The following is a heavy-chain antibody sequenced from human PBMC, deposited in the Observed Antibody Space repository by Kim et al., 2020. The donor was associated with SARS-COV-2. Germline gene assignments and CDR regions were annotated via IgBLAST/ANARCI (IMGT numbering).Heavy chain of an antibody. D-gene: IGHD5-18*01. CDR3: ARSYSYGLD. CDR2: T. V-gene: IGHV4-39*01. J-gene: IGHJ4*02. Sequence: TYSTPSLRSRVTMSVDTSKNQFSLKPSSVTAADTAVYYCARSYSYGLDWGQGTLVTVSS.